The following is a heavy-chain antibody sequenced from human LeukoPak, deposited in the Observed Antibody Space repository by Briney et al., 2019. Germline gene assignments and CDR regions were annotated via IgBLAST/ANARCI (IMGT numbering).Heavy chain of an antibody. CDR2: INPNSGGT. CDR3: ARIPVAGQKGGSSIDY. J-gene: IGHJ4*02. V-gene: IGHV1-2*02. Sequence: GASVKVSCKASGYTFTGYYMHWVRQAPGQGLEWMGWINPNSGGTNYAQKFQGRVTMTRGTSISTAYMELSRLRSDDTAVYYCARIPVAGQKGGSSIDYWGQGTLVTVSS. CDR1: GYTFTGYY. D-gene: IGHD6-19*01.